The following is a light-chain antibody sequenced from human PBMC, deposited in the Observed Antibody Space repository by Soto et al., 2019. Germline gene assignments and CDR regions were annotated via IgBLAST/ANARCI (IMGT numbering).Light chain of an antibody. CDR3: QSYDSSLSALV. J-gene: IGLJ2*01. CDR2: GNS. V-gene: IGLV1-40*01. CDR1: SSNIGAGYD. Sequence: QSVLTQPPSVSVALGQRVTISCTGSSSNIGAGYDVHWYQQLPGTAPKLLIYGNSNRPSGVPDRFSGSKSGTSASLAITGLQAEDEADYYCQSYDSSLSALVFGGGTKLTVL.